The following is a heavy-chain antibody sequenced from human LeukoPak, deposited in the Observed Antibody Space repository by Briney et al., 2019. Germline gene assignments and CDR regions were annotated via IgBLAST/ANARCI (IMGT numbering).Heavy chain of an antibody. Sequence: PSETLSLTCTVSGGSISSSSYYWGWIRQPPGKGLEWIGSIYYSGSTYYNPSLKSRVTISVDTSKNQFSLKLSSVTAADTAVYYCARDNPIQLWPNLDYWGQGTLVTVSS. CDR2: IYYSGST. J-gene: IGHJ4*02. CDR3: ARDNPIQLWPNLDY. V-gene: IGHV4-39*07. CDR1: GGSISSSSYY. D-gene: IGHD5-18*01.